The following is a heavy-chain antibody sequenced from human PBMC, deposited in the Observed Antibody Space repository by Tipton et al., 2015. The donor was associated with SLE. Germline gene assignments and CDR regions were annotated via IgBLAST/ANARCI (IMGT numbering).Heavy chain of an antibody. Sequence: SLRLSCVASGFTVSSNYMIWVRQAPGKGLEWVSVIHSGGSTYYADSVKGRFTISRDNSKNTVYLQMNSLRVEDTAVFYCARGTPFMEWERNWFDPWGQGTLVIVST. D-gene: IGHD3-3*01. J-gene: IGHJ5*02. CDR3: ARGTPFMEWERNWFDP. V-gene: IGHV3-66*01. CDR1: GFTVSSNY. CDR2: IHSGGST.